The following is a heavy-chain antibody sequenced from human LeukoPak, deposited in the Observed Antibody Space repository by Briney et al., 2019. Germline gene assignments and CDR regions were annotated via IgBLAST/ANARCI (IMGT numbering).Heavy chain of an antibody. CDR3: ARDRDDSWFDP. CDR1: GGSISSGGYY. D-gene: IGHD5-24*01. J-gene: IGHJ5*02. V-gene: IGHV4-31*03. CDR2: IYYSGST. Sequence: SETLSLTCTVSGGSISSGGYYWSRIRQLPGKGLEWIGYIYYSGSTYYNPSLKSRVSISVATSKNRFSLRLSSVTAADTAVYYCARDRDDSWFDPWGQGTLVTVSS.